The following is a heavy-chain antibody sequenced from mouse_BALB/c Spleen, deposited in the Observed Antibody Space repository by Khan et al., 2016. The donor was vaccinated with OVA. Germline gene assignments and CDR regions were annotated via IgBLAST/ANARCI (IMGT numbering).Heavy chain of an antibody. Sequence: QIQLVQSGPEVKKPGETVKISCKASGYTFTKFGMNWVKQAPGKGLKWMGWINTYTGEPTYADDFNGRFAFSLDTSASTDYLQINNLKNEDTATYICAGPPYYAYVLDNWGQGTSVTVSS. CDR3: AGPPYYAYVLDN. D-gene: IGHD2-10*01. CDR1: GYTFTKFG. CDR2: INTYTGEP. V-gene: IGHV9-3-1*01. J-gene: IGHJ4*01.